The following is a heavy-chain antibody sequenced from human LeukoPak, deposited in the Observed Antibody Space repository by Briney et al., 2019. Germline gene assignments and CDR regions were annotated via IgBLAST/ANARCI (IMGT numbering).Heavy chain of an antibody. CDR2: ISYDGSNK. CDR3: ARAPYYDILTNYYYYYGMDV. CDR1: GFTFSSYA. D-gene: IGHD3-9*01. Sequence: GGSLRLSCAASGFTFSSYAMHWVRQAPGKGLEWVAVISYDGSNKYYADSVKGRFTISRDNSKNTLYLRMNSLRAEDTAVYYCARAPYYDILTNYYYYYGMDVWGQGTTVTVSS. J-gene: IGHJ6*02. V-gene: IGHV3-30-3*01.